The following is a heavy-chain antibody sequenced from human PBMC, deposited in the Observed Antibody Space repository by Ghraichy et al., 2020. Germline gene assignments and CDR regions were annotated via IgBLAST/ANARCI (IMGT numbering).Heavy chain of an antibody. Sequence: SETLSLTCTVARGSVAGGSYFWSWIRQPPGKGLEWIGYIFTGGNSNYNPSRKSRVTISVDTSKNQFSLNLTSVTAADTAVYYCAGRGRRFDYWGQGTLVTVSS. CDR3: AGRGRRFDY. CDR1: RGSVAGGSYF. CDR2: IFTGGNS. J-gene: IGHJ4*02. D-gene: IGHD3-10*01. V-gene: IGHV4-61*01.